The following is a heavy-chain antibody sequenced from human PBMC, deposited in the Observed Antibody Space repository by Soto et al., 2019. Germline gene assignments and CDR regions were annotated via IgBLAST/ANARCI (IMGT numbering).Heavy chain of an antibody. Sequence: ASVKVSCKASGYTFSSYAMHWVRQAPGQRLEWMGWINAGYGNTKSSQKFQDRVTISRDTSASTAYMELTSLRSEDTAVYYCARDTGDGTFDFWGQATLVTVSS. CDR1: GYTFSSYA. V-gene: IGHV1-3*01. CDR3: ARDTGDGTFDF. D-gene: IGHD7-27*01. CDR2: INAGYGNT. J-gene: IGHJ4*02.